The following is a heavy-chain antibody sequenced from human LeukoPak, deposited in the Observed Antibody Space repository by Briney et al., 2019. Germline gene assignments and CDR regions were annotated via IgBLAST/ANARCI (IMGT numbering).Heavy chain of an antibody. CDR2: INPNSGGT. V-gene: IGHV1-2*02. CDR1: GYTFTGYY. J-gene: IGHJ4*02. CDR3: ARGAEPATISYHDY. D-gene: IGHD5-24*01. Sequence: ASVKVSCKASGYTFTGYYMHWVRQAPGQGLEWMGWINPNSGGTNYAQKFQGRVTMTRDTSISTAHMELSRLRSDDTAVYYCARGAEPATISYHDYWGQGTLVTVSS.